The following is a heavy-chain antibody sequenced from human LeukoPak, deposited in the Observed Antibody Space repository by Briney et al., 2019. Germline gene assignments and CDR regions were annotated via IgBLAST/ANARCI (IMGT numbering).Heavy chain of an antibody. Sequence: KPSETLSLTCTVSGYSIGSGGNFWTGLRQHPGKVLEYIGYIYYTGTASYNPSLQSRVVMSVNTSTKHFSLRLSSVTAADTAVYFCAREGTHPVYDVWGPGILVPVSS. V-gene: IGHV4-31*03. J-gene: IGHJ4*02. CDR3: AREGTHPVYDV. D-gene: IGHD5/OR15-5a*01. CDR2: IYYTGTA. CDR1: GYSIGSGGNF.